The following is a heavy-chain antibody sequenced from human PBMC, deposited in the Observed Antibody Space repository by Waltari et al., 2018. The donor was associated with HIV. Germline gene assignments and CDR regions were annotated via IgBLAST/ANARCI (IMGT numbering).Heavy chain of an antibody. V-gene: IGHV4-39*01. Sequence: QLQLQESGPGLVKPSETLSLTCTVSGGSVSSSSYFWGWIRQPPGKGLEGVGRIYYTGRAYYNPALKSRVTISVDTSKTQFSLKVTSVAAADTAVYYCARHALRVGAAYWNFDLWGRGTLVTVSS. D-gene: IGHD1-26*01. CDR3: ARHALRVGAAYWNFDL. CDR1: GGSVSSSSYF. J-gene: IGHJ2*01. CDR2: IYYTGRA.